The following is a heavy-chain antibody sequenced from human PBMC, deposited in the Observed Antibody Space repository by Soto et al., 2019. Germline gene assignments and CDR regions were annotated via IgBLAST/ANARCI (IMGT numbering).Heavy chain of an antibody. CDR1: GYTFTSYG. J-gene: IGHJ1*01. CDR3: ARGPKDIVVVVAATPAEYFQH. CDR2: ISAYNGNT. Sequence: ASVKVSCEASGYTFTSYGISWVRQAPGQGLEWMGWISAYNGNTNYAQKLQGRVTMTTDTSTSTAYMELRSLRSDDTAVYYCARGPKDIVVVVAATPAEYFQHWGQGTLVTVSS. D-gene: IGHD2-15*01. V-gene: IGHV1-18*01.